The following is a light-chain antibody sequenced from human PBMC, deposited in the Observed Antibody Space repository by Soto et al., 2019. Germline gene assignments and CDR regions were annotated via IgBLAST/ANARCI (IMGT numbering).Light chain of an antibody. V-gene: IGKV1-39*01. CDR1: QTISVY. CDR3: QQTYRTPYS. CDR2: AAS. Sequence: DIQVTQSPSSLSVSMGDRVIITCRSSQTISVYLNWYQKKPGTPPKLLIYAASNLQSGVPSRFTGRGSGTDFTLTISSLQPEDFATYYCQQTYRTPYSFGQGTKLEI. J-gene: IGKJ2*03.